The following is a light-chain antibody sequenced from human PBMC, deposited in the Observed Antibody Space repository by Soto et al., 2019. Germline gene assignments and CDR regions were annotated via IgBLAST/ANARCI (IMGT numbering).Light chain of an antibody. V-gene: IGKV4-1*01. CDR3: QQYYDTPFT. CDR1: QRVLYRSDNRNY. CDR2: WAS. J-gene: IGKJ3*01. Sequence: DIVMTQSPDSLAVSLGERATINCKSSQRVLYRSDNRNYLAWYQQKSGQPPNLLIYWASTRESGVPDRFSGSGSGTDFTLTISSLQAEDVAVYYCQQYYDTPFTFGPGTKVDLK.